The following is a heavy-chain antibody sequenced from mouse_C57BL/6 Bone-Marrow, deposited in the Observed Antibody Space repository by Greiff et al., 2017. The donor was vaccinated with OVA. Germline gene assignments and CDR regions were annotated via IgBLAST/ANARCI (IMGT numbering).Heavy chain of an antibody. Sequence: EVQLVESGGGLVKPGGSLKLSCAASGFTFSSYTMSWVRQTPEKRLEWVATISGGGGNTYYPHSVKGRFTISRDHAKHPLYLQMCKLTSEDTALYYCARQRAPYYDCSSYAMDYWGQGTSVTVSS. V-gene: IGHV5-9*01. J-gene: IGHJ4*01. CDR2: ISGGGGNT. D-gene: IGHD1-1*01. CDR1: GFTFSSYT. CDR3: ARQRAPYYDCSSYAMDY.